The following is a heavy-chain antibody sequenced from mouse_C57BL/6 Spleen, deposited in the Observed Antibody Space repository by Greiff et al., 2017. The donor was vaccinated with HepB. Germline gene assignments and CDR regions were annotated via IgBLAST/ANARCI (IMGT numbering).Heavy chain of an antibody. Sequence: QVQLKQPGAELVRPGSSVKLSCKASGYTFTSYWMHWVKQRPIQGLEWIGNIDPSDSETHYNQKFKDKATLTVDKSSSTAYMQLSSLTSEDSAVYYCACYDGYYSGFAYWGQGTLVTVSA. V-gene: IGHV1-52*01. J-gene: IGHJ3*01. CDR3: ACYDGYYSGFAY. CDR1: GYTFTSYW. D-gene: IGHD2-3*01. CDR2: IDPSDSET.